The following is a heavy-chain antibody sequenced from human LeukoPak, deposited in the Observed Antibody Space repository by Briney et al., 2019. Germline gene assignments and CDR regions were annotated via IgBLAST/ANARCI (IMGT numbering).Heavy chain of an antibody. CDR1: GGTFSSYA. CDR2: IIPIFGTA. CDR3: ARDLWDDYRDNWFDP. D-gene: IGHD4-11*01. V-gene: IGHV1-69*05. Sequence: SVKVSCKASGGTFSSYAISWVRQAPGQGLEWMGRIIPIFGTANYAQKFQGRVTITTDESTSTAYMELSSLRSEDTAVYYCARDLWDDYRDNWFDPWGQETLVTVSS. J-gene: IGHJ5*02.